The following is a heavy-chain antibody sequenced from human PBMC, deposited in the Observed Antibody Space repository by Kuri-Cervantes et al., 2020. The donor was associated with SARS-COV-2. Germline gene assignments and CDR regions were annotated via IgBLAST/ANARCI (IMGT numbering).Heavy chain of an antibody. CDR1: GFTFSSYA. CDR2: ISGSGGST. Sequence: GESLKISCAASGFTFSSYAMSWVRQAPGKGLEWVSAISGSGGSTYYADSVKGRFTISRDNSKNTLYLQMNSLRAEDTAVYYCAVQSVAAHYYYGMDVWGQGTTVTGAS. J-gene: IGHJ6*02. V-gene: IGHV3-23*01. D-gene: IGHD6-6*01. CDR3: AVQSVAAHYYYGMDV.